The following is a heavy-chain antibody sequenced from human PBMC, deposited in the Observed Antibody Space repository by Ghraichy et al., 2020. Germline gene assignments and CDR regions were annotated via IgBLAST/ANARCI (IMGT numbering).Heavy chain of an antibody. Sequence: GESLNISCAASGFTVSSNYMTWVLQAPGKGLEWVSIIYNTGYTYYAGSVKGRFTISRDNSKNTLYLQMNSLRAEDTAMYYCARLTTGIDCWGQGTLVTVSS. CDR1: GFTVSSNY. J-gene: IGHJ4*02. CDR3: ARLTTGIDC. D-gene: IGHD4-17*01. V-gene: IGHV3-53*01. CDR2: IYNTGYT.